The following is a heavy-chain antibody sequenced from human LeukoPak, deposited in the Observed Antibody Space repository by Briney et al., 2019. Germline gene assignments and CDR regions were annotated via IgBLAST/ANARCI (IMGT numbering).Heavy chain of an antibody. CDR1: GFTFSSYW. V-gene: IGHV3-74*01. CDR2: VNPQGSDT. D-gene: IGHD6-19*01. CDR3: ARARWSSTGWFLGY. J-gene: IGHJ4*02. Sequence: AGGSLRLSCAASGFTFSSYWMHWVRQAPGKGLVWVSRVNPQGSDTSYTDSVKGRFTISGDNAKDSLHLQMDNLRAEDTAVYYCARARWSSTGWFLGYWGQGTLVAVSS.